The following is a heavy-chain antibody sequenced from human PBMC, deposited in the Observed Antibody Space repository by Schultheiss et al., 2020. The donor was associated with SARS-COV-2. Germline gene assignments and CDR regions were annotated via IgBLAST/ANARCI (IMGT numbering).Heavy chain of an antibody. J-gene: IGHJ4*02. D-gene: IGHD1-26*01. CDR1: GGSISSSSYS. Sequence: SETLSLTCTVSGGSISSSSYSWGWIRQPPGTGLEWIGIIYYSGSTYYNPSIKSRLTISVDTSKNQFSLNLSSVTAADTAVYYCARRGDGGRYDYFDYWGQGTLVTVSS. CDR2: IYYSGST. CDR3: ARRGDGGRYDYFDY. V-gene: IGHV4-39*01.